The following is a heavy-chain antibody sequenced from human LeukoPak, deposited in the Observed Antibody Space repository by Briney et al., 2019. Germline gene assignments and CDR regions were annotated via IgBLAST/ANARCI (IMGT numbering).Heavy chain of an antibody. V-gene: IGHV4-59*01. CDR1: GGSISSYY. J-gene: IGHJ5*02. CDR3: ATSWRDSTRWFDP. D-gene: IGHD1-1*01. CDR2: IYYSGST. Sequence: SETLSLTCTVSGGSISSYYWSWIRQPPGKGLEWIGYIYYSGSTNYNPSLKSRVTISVDTSKNQFSLKLSSVTAADTAVYYCATSWRDSTRWFDPWGQGTLVTVSS.